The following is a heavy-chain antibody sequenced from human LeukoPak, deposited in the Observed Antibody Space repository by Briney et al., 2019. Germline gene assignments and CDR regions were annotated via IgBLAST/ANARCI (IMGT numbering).Heavy chain of an antibody. J-gene: IGHJ3*02. CDR2: IIPIFGTA. D-gene: IGHD5-12*01. CDR1: GGTFSSYA. V-gene: IGHV1-69*13. Sequence: ASVKVSCKASGGTFSSYAISWVRQAPGQGLEWMGGIIPIFGTANYAQKFQGRVTITVDESTSTAYMELSSLRSEDTAVYYCARGQRSVDAFDIWGQGTMVTVSS. CDR3: ARGQRSVDAFDI.